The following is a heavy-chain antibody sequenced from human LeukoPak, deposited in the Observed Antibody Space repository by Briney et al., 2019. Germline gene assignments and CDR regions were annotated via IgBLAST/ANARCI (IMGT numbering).Heavy chain of an antibody. V-gene: IGHV4-34*01. J-gene: IGHJ6*02. D-gene: IGHD3-3*01. CDR2: INHSGST. Sequence: PSETLSLTCAVYGGSFSGYYWSWIRQPPGKGLEWIGEINHSGSTNYNPSLKSRVTMSVDTSKNQFSLKLSSVTAADTAVYYCARDPDPVTIFGVVAPYGMDVWGQGTTVTVSS. CDR3: ARDPDPVTIFGVVAPYGMDV. CDR1: GGSFSGYY.